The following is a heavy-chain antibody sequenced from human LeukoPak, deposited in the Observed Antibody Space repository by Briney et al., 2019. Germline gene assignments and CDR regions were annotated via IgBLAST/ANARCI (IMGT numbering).Heavy chain of an antibody. CDR3: ARASGYGDCDY. J-gene: IGHJ4*02. D-gene: IGHD4-17*01. V-gene: IGHV4-31*03. CDR2: IYYSGST. Sequence: SETLSLTCTVSGGSISSGSYYWSWIRQHPGKGLEWIGYIYYSGSTYYSPSLKSRVTISVDTSKNQFSLKLSSVTAADTAVYYCARASGYGDCDYWGQGTLVTVSS. CDR1: GGSISSGSYY.